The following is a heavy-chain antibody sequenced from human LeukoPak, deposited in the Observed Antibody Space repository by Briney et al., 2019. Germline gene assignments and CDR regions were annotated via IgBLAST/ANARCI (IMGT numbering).Heavy chain of an antibody. Sequence: PGGSLRLSCAASGFTFSSYWMSWVRQAPGKGLEWVSAISGSGGSTYYADSVKGRFTISRDNSKNTLYLQMNSLRAEDTAVYYCAKDFADYYDTNYFDYWGQGTLVTVSS. CDR2: ISGSGGST. CDR1: GFTFSSYW. V-gene: IGHV3-23*01. D-gene: IGHD3-22*01. J-gene: IGHJ4*02. CDR3: AKDFADYYDTNYFDY.